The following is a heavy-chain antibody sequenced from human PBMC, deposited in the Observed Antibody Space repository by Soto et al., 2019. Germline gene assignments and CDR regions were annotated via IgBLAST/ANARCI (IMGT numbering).Heavy chain of an antibody. CDR3: ARVPLMYSSSHTFDS. Sequence: PSETLSLTCSVSGASVISGSFYWSWIRQPPGNGLEWIGFIHNNKTFNYNPSLKSELTLSVGTSKHQSSLKMSSVTAADTAVYCCARVPLMYSSSHTFDSWGQGALHTVS. V-gene: IGHV4-61*01. J-gene: IGHJ4*02. D-gene: IGHD6-6*01. CDR1: GASVISGSFY. CDR2: IHNNKTF.